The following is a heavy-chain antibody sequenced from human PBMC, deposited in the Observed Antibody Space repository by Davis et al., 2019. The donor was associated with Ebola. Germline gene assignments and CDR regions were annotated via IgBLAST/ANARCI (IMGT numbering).Heavy chain of an antibody. CDR3: ASSDFSGPFDY. D-gene: IGHD3-22*01. CDR2: ISGSGGST. J-gene: IGHJ4*02. CDR1: GLTFSSYA. V-gene: IGHV3-23*01. Sequence: PGGSLRLSCAASGLTFSSYAMSWVRHAPGKGLAWVSAISGSGGSTYYADSVKGRFTISRDNSKNTLYLQMNSLRAEDTAVYYCASSDFSGPFDYWGQGSLVTVSS.